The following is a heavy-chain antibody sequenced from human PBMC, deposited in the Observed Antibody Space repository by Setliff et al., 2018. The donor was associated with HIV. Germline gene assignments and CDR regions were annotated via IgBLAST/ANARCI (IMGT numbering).Heavy chain of an antibody. CDR3: AKSVDTTMDDYYYVDI. Sequence: PSETLSLTCTVSGCSIRSHFWNWIRQPAGKGLEWIGRFRPTGNAYYANPYYNPSLKSPVAMSVDTSKSQFSLKLNSVTAADTAVYYCAKSVDTTMDDYYYVDIWGTGTTVTVSS. CDR2: FRPTGNAYYANP. CDR1: GCSIRSHF. D-gene: IGHD5-18*01. V-gene: IGHV4-4*07. J-gene: IGHJ6*03.